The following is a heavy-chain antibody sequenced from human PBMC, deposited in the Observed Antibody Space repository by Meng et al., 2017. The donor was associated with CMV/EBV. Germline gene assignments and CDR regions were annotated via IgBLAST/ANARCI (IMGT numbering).Heavy chain of an antibody. J-gene: IGHJ5*02. Sequence: QVQLQEWGPGLLNPSETLSLTCAVYGGSFSGYYWSWIRQPPGKGLEWIGEINYSGSTNYNPSLKSRVTISVDTSKNQFSLKLSSVTAADTAVYYCARGGNWFDPWGQGTLVTVSS. CDR1: GGSFSGYY. CDR3: ARGGNWFDP. V-gene: IGHV4-34*01. CDR2: INYSGST.